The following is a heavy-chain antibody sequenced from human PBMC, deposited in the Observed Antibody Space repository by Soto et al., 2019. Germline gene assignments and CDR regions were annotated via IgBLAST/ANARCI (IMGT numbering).Heavy chain of an antibody. Sequence: EVQLVESGGGLVKPGGSRRLSCAAPGFPFSSYSMRWFRQAPGKGLEWGSTISSGSIYIYYADSVKGRFTISRDNAKNSLYLQMNSLRADDTAVYYCALVHPGSSYYFDYWGQGTLVTVSS. D-gene: IGHD2-21*01. CDR2: ISSGSIYI. CDR1: GFPFSSYS. V-gene: IGHV3-21*06. J-gene: IGHJ4*02. CDR3: ALVHPGSSYYFDY.